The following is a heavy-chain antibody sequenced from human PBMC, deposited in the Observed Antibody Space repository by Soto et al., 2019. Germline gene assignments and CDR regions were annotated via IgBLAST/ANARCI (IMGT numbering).Heavy chain of an antibody. D-gene: IGHD2-2*01. CDR1: GFTFSSYG. CDR3: AKGGYCISTSCSKEMGLIDY. CDR2: ISYDGSNK. V-gene: IGHV3-30*18. J-gene: IGHJ4*02. Sequence: PGGSPRLSFAASGFTFSSYGMHWVRQAPGKGLEWVAVISYDGSNKYYADSVKGRFTISRDNSKNTLYLQMNSLRAEDTAVYYCAKGGYCISTSCSKEMGLIDYWGQGTLVTVSS.